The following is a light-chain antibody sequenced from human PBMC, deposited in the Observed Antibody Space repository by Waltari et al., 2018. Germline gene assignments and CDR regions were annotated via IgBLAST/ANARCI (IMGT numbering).Light chain of an antibody. Sequence: DIQMTQSPSTLSASVGDRVTITCRASQSVSVWLAWYQQKPGKAPKLLIYKASNLESGVPSRFSGSGSETEFTLTISSLQPDDFATCYCQQYNSYSTFGQGTKVEIK. CDR3: QQYNSYST. CDR2: KAS. V-gene: IGKV1-5*03. J-gene: IGKJ1*01. CDR1: QSVSVW.